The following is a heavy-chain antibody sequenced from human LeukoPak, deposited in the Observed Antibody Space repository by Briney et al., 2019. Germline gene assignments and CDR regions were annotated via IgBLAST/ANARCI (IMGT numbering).Heavy chain of an antibody. D-gene: IGHD3-10*01. Sequence: ASVKVSCKASGYTFTGYYMHWVRQAPGQGPEWMGLINPKSGGTNYAQKFQGRVTMTSDTPISTAYMELSRLRSDDRAFYYCARDSGSYGTFDIWGQGTMVTVSS. J-gene: IGHJ3*02. CDR1: GYTFTGYY. CDR2: INPKSGGT. CDR3: ARDSGSYGTFDI. V-gene: IGHV1-2*02.